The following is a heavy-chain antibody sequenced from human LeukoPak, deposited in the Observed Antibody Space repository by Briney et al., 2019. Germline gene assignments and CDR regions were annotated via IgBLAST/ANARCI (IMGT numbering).Heavy chain of an antibody. V-gene: IGHV4-39*01. CDR1: GGSISSSSYY. J-gene: IGHJ4*02. CDR3: ASGDLEFDY. CDR2: IYYSGST. Sequence: SETLSLTCTVSGGSISSSSYYWGWIRQPPGKGLEWIGSIYYSGSTYYNPTLKSRVTISVDTSKNQFSLKLSSVTAADTAVYYCASGDLEFDYWGQGTLVTVSS. D-gene: IGHD2-21*02.